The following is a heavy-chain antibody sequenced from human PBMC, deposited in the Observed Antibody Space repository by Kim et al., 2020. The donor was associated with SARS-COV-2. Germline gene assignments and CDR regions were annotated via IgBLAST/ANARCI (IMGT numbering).Heavy chain of an antibody. V-gene: IGHV1-46*01. CDR2: INPSGGST. D-gene: IGHD6-13*01. J-gene: IGHJ4*02. CDR3: ARDLQLYSSSWYPPGEFGY. CDR1: GYTFTSYY. Sequence: ASVKVSCKASGYTFTSYYMHWVRQAPGQGLEWMGIINPSGGSTSYAQKFQGRVTMTRDTSTSTVYMELSSLRSEDTAVYYCARDLQLYSSSWYPPGEFGYWGQGTLVTVSS.